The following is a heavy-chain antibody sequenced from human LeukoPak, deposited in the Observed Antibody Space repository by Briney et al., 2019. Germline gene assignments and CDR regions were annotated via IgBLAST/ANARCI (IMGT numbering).Heavy chain of an antibody. CDR3: ARGIPGYFGTSGYYYEY. V-gene: IGHV4-4*02. CDR2: IHHSGST. CDR1: GDSLSSNYW. J-gene: IGHJ4*02. D-gene: IGHD3-22*01. Sequence: PSGTLSLTCAVSGDSLSSNYWWTWVRQPPGKGLEWIGEIHHSGSTNYSPSLKSRVTISLDNSRNQFSLGLSSVSAADTAVYYCARGIPGYFGTSGYYYEYWGQGTLVTVSS.